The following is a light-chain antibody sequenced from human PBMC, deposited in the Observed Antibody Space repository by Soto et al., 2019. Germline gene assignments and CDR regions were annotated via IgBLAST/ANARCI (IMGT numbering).Light chain of an antibody. CDR3: HQYDNWPKT. Sequence: EVVGTPSPATLSVSPGERATLSCRASQSVSSNLAWYQQKPGQAPRLLIYGASTRATGIPARFSGSGSGTEFTLTISSLQSEDFAVYYCHQYDNWPKTLGQGTRLEIK. CDR2: GAS. J-gene: IGKJ5*01. CDR1: QSVSSN. V-gene: IGKV3-15*01.